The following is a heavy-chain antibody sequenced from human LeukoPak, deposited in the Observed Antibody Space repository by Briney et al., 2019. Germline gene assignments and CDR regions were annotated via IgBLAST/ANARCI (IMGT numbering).Heavy chain of an antibody. CDR3: ARGAGSSSWPLNYYYYYGMDV. J-gene: IGHJ6*02. D-gene: IGHD6-13*01. V-gene: IGHV1-18*01. CDR1: GYTFTSYG. CDR2: ISAYNGNT. Sequence: ASVTVSCTASGYTFTSYGISWVRQAPGQGLEWMGWISAYNGNTNYAQKLQGRVTMTTDTSTSTAYMELRSLRSDDTAVYYCARGAGSSSWPLNYYYYYGMDVWGQGTTVTVSS.